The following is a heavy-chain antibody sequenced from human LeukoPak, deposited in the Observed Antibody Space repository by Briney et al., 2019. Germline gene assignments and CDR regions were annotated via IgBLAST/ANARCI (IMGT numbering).Heavy chain of an antibody. CDR1: GGSISSSSYY. CDR2: IYYSGST. D-gene: IGHD3-10*01. Sequence: SETLSLTYTVSGGSISSSSYYWGWIRQPPGKGLEWTGSIYYSGSTYYNPSLKSRVTISVDTSKNQFSLKLSSVTAADTAVYYCARSAEGSGSYYTYWGQGTLVTVSS. J-gene: IGHJ4*02. V-gene: IGHV4-39*07. CDR3: ARSAEGSGSYYTY.